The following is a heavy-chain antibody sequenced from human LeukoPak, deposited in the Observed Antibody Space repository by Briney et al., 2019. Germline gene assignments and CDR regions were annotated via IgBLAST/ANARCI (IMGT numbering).Heavy chain of an antibody. D-gene: IGHD4-17*01. J-gene: IGHJ5*02. CDR3: AKDADYGDYVAYTNWFDP. V-gene: IGHV3-23*01. CDR1: GFTFSSYA. CDR2: ISGSGGST. Sequence: GGSLRLSCAASGFTFSSYAMSWVRQAPGKGLEWVSAISGSGGSTYYADSVRGRFTISRDNSKNTLYLQMNSLRAEDTAVYYCAKDADYGDYVAYTNWFDPWGQGTLVTVSS.